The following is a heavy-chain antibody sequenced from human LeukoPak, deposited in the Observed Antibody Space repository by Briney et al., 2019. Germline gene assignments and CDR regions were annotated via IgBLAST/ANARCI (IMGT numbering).Heavy chain of an antibody. J-gene: IGHJ4*02. V-gene: IGHV4-39*07. D-gene: IGHD3-10*01. Sequence: PSETLSLTCTVSGGSISSSSYYWGWIRQPPGKGLEWIGSICYSGSTYYNPSLKSRVTISVDTSKNQFSLKLSSVTAADTAVYYCARAVRGARYALGYFDYWGQGTLVTVSS. CDR2: ICYSGST. CDR3: ARAVRGARYALGYFDY. CDR1: GGSISSSSYY.